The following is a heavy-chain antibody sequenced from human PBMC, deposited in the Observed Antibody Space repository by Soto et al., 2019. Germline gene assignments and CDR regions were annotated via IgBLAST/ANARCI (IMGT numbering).Heavy chain of an antibody. CDR2: INHSGST. D-gene: IGHD2-2*01. J-gene: IGHJ5*02. CDR1: GGSFSGYY. Sequence: SETLSLTCAVYGGSFSGYYWSWIRQPPGKGLEWIGEINHSGSTNYNPSLKSRVTISVDTSKNQFSLKLSSVTAADTAVYYCARGLRPDIVVVPAAESRSGWFDPWGQGTLVTVSS. V-gene: IGHV4-34*01. CDR3: ARGLRPDIVVVPAAESRSGWFDP.